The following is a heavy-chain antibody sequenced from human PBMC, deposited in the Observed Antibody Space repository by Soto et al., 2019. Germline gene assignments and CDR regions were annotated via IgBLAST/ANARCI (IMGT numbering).Heavy chain of an antibody. Sequence: QITLKQSGPSLVNPTQRLTLTCSFSGFSLSTTEVAMGWIRQPPGKALEGLALIYWDGDKSYSPSLKSSLTISKNTAKNQVVPSMTHMHPEDTATYFGAHSVRIGPITFDYWGQGILVTVSS. CDR1: GFSLSTTEVA. CDR3: AHSVRIGPITFDY. J-gene: IGHJ4*02. D-gene: IGHD2-21*01. CDR2: IYWDGDK. V-gene: IGHV2-5*02.